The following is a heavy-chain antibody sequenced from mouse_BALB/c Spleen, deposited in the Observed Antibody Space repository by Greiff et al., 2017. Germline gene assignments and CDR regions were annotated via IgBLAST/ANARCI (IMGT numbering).Heavy chain of an antibody. CDR3: NAWDYDDLVYFDY. Sequence: DVQLQESGAELVRSGASVKLSCTASGFNIKDYYMHWVKQRPEQGLEWIGWIDPENGDTEYAPKFQGKATMTADTSSNTAYLQLSSLTSEDTAVYYCNAWDYDDLVYFDYWGQGTTLTVSS. D-gene: IGHD2-4*01. J-gene: IGHJ2*01. CDR2: IDPENGDT. V-gene: IGHV14-4*02. CDR1: GFNIKDYY.